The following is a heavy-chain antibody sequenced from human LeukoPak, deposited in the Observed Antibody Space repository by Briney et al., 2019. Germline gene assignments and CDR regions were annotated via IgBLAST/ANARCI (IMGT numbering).Heavy chain of an antibody. CDR3: ARRRSGYSHFDY. V-gene: IGHV4-4*09. CDR1: GDSISSYY. D-gene: IGHD3-22*01. CDR2: IYTSGNT. Sequence: PSETLSLTCTVSGDSISSYYWSWIRQPPGKGLEWIGHIYTSGNTDYNPSLKSRVTISADTSKNQFSLKLNSVSAADTAVYYCARRRSGYSHFDYWGQGTLVTVSS. J-gene: IGHJ4*02.